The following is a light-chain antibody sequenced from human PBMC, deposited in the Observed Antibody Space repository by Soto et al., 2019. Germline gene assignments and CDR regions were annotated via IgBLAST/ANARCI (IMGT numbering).Light chain of an antibody. CDR3: QQSHNSFT. Sequence: EIVLTQSPGTLSLSPGERATLSCRASQSVSSAYLAWYQQRPAQAPRLLIYAASTRATGIPDRFSGSGSGTDFTLTISRLEPEDFAVYYCQQSHNSFTFGQGTRLEIK. CDR1: QSVSSAY. CDR2: AAS. V-gene: IGKV3-20*01. J-gene: IGKJ5*01.